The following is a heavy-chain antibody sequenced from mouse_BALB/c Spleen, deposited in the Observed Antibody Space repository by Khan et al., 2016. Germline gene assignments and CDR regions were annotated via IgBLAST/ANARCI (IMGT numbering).Heavy chain of an antibody. CDR3: AILMITGWFAY. D-gene: IGHD2-3*01. Sequence: EVQLQESGPGLVKPSQSLSLTCIVTGYSITSDYAWNWIRQFPGNKLEWMGYISYSGNTTYNPSLKSRFSITRETSKNQFVLQLNSVTTEEKATSYLAILMITGWFAYWCQGPLVPVSA. CDR2: ISYSGNT. J-gene: IGHJ3*01. V-gene: IGHV3-2*02. CDR1: GYSITSDYA.